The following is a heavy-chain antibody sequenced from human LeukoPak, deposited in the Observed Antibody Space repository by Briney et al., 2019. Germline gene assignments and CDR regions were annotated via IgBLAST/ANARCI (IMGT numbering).Heavy chain of an antibody. CDR2: ISYGGST. J-gene: IGHJ4*02. D-gene: IGHD3-10*01. CDR1: GGSISSYY. V-gene: IGHV4-59*12. CDR3: ARELLWFGELLYYFDY. Sequence: PSETLSLTCTVSGGSISSYYCNWLRQPPGKGLEWIGYISYGGSTNYNPSLKSRVTMSVDTSKNQFSLKLSSVTAADTAVYYCARELLWFGELLYYFDYWGQGTLVTVSS.